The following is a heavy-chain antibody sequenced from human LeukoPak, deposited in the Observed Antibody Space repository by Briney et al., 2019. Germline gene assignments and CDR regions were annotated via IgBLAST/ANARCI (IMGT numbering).Heavy chain of an antibody. CDR3: ARGFYYDSSGYYLGGSNYYYYYYMDV. J-gene: IGHJ6*03. CDR2: ISSSSSYI. CDR1: GFTFSSYS. V-gene: IGHV3-21*01. Sequence: GGSLRLSCAASGFTFSSYSMNWVRQAPGKGLEWVSSISSSSSYIYYADSVKGRFTISRDNAKNSLYLQMNSLRAEDTAVYYCARGFYYDSSGYYLGGSNYYYYYYMDVWGKGTTVTVSS. D-gene: IGHD3-22*01.